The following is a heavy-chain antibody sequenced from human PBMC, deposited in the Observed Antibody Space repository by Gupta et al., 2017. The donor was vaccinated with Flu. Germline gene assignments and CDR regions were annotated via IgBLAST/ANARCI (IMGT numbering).Heavy chain of an antibody. CDR3: AKGGGDIISYPLGY. V-gene: IGHV3-23*01. Sequence: RQGPGKRLLWVSVISAGVGSTYFAASVKGRFTIASDSSKNSLYLQMNRLGTGGTALYYCAKGGGDIISYPLGYWGQGTLVTVSS. CDR2: ISAGVGST. D-gene: IGHD6-6*01. J-gene: IGHJ4*02.